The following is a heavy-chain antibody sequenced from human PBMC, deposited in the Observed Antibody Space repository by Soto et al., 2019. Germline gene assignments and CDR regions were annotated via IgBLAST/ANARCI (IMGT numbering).Heavy chain of an antibody. CDR2: IYYSGST. Sequence: SLTLSLPCPFSGCYLCSSSYSLGWIRPPPGTGLEWIGSIYYSGSTYYIPSLKSRVTISVDTSKNQFSLKLSSVTAADTAVYYWGVVMGLGELPTVNSYYGQDSWGQRLAVTVSA. CDR1: GCYLCSSSYS. J-gene: IGHJ6*01. D-gene: IGHD3-16*01. CDR3: GVVMGLGELPTVNSYYGQDS. V-gene: IGHV4-39*01.